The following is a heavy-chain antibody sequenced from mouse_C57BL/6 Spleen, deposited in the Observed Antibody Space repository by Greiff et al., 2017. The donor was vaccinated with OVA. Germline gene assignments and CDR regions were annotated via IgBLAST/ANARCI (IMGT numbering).Heavy chain of an antibody. Sequence: QVQLQQPGAELVKPGASVKMSCKASGYTFTSYWITWVKQRPGQGLEWIGDIYPGSGSTNYNEKFKSKATLTVDTSSSTAYMQLSSLTSEDSAVYYCARELTNWDGGAYWGQGTLVTVSA. V-gene: IGHV1-55*01. D-gene: IGHD4-1*01. CDR1: GYTFTSYW. CDR3: ARELTNWDGGAY. J-gene: IGHJ3*01. CDR2: IYPGSGST.